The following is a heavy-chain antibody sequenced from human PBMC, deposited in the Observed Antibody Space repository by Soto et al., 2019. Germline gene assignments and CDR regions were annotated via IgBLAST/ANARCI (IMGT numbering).Heavy chain of an antibody. V-gene: IGHV4-61*08. CDR3: ARAGGYRYFDY. CDR2: IYYTGRT. D-gene: IGHD3-16*02. CDR1: GDSVNRGGYY. Sequence: QVQLQESGPGLVKPAETLSLTCNVSGDSVNRGGYYWSWIRQSPGMGLEWVGNIYYTGRTEYNPSLKGRLTMSVDASENKFSLNLRSVTAADTATYYCARAGGYRYFDYWGQGVLVTVSS. J-gene: IGHJ4*02.